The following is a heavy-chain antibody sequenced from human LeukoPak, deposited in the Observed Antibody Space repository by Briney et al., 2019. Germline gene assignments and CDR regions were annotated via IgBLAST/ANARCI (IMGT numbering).Heavy chain of an antibody. CDR1: GFTLSSYS. Sequence: GGSLRLSCAASGFTLSSYSMNWVRQAPGKGLEWVSSISSSGDYIYYADSVRGRFSISRDNAKNSLYLQMNSLRAEDTAVYYCARVGSSYYHHYYIDVWAKGTTVTVSS. J-gene: IGHJ6*03. V-gene: IGHV3-21*01. CDR2: ISSSGDYI. D-gene: IGHD1-26*01. CDR3: ARVGSSYYHHYYIDV.